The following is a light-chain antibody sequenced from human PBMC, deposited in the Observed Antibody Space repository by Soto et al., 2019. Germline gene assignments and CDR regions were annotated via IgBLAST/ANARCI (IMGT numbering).Light chain of an antibody. CDR3: QQRSNWGIT. CDR1: LSVNTF. Sequence: IVLTQSPATLSLSPGEDATLSCRASLSVNTFLAWYQQKPGQAPRLLIYDASNRATGIPPRFSGSGSGTDFTLTISSLEPEDFVLYYCQQRSNWGITFGQGTRLEIK. J-gene: IGKJ5*01. V-gene: IGKV3-11*01. CDR2: DAS.